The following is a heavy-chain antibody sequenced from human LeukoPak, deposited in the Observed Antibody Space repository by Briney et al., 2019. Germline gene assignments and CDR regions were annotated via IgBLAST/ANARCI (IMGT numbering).Heavy chain of an antibody. CDR2: INEDGSTT. Sequence: PGGSLRLSCAASGFTFRSYWMGWVRQAPGKGLEWVANINEDGSTTYYGDSVKGRFTISRHNSKNTLYLQMNSLRAEDTAVYYCASGPTMVRGVNGDYYYYYGMDVWGQGTTVTVSS. D-gene: IGHD3-10*01. J-gene: IGHJ6*02. CDR1: GFTFRSYW. CDR3: ASGPTMVRGVNGDYYYYYGMDV. V-gene: IGHV3-7*03.